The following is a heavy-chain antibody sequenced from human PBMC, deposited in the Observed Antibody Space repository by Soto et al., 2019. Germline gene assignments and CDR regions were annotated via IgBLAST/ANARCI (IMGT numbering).Heavy chain of an antibody. J-gene: IGHJ6*02. CDR2: INHSGST. CDR3: ARDPQRLGYCSGGSCYTHSDPQPNRGPHGMDV. V-gene: IGHV4-34*01. CDR1: GGSFSGYY. D-gene: IGHD2-15*01. Sequence: PSETLSLTCAVYGGSFSGYYWSWIRQPPGKGLEWIGEINHSGSTNYNPSLKSRVTISVDTSKNQFSLKLSSVTAADTAVYYCARDPQRLGYCSGGSCYTHSDPQPNRGPHGMDVWGQGTTVTVSS.